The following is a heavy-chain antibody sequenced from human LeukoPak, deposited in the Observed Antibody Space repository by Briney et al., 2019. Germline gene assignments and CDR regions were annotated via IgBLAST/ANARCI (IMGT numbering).Heavy chain of an antibody. V-gene: IGHV3-23*01. CDR2: VNPRGDST. Sequence: GGSLRLSCAAAGFTFCIYSMTWVRQAPGKGLGWGSTVNPRGDSTYYADSVTGRFTISRDNSKNTVYLQMDSLRAEDTAVYYCAKDRAGTPWADWGQGALVTVSS. J-gene: IGHJ4*02. CDR1: GFTFCIYS. D-gene: IGHD1-1*01. CDR3: AKDRAGTPWAD.